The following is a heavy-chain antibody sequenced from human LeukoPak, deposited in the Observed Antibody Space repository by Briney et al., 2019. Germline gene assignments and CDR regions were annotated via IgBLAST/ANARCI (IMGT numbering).Heavy chain of an antibody. V-gene: IGHV4-39*01. CDR1: GGSISSSSYH. J-gene: IGHJ4*02. CDR3: ARSHRGDYGLLDY. Sequence: SETLSLTCTVSGGSISSSSYHWGWLRQPPGKGLEWIGSIYYSGSTYYNPSLKSRVTISVDTSKNQFSLKLSSVTAADTAVYYCARSHRGDYGLLDYWGQGTLVTVSS. D-gene: IGHD4-17*01. CDR2: IYYSGST.